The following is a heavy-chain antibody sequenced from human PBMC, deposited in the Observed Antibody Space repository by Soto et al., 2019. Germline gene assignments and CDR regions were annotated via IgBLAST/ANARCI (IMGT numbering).Heavy chain of an antibody. Sequence: GGSLRLSCAASGFTFSSYGIHWVRQAPGKGLEWVAVISYDGSNKYYADSVKGRFTISRDNSKNTLYLQMNSLRAEDTAVYYCAKVHDWGGYDFYYYYGMDVWGQGTTVTVSS. CDR2: ISYDGSNK. CDR1: GFTFSSYG. CDR3: AKVHDWGGYDFYYYYGMDV. D-gene: IGHD5-12*01. V-gene: IGHV3-30*18. J-gene: IGHJ6*02.